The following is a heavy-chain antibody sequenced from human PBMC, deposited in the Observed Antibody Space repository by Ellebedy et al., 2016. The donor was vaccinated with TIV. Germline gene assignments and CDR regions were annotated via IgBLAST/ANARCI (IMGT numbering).Heavy chain of an antibody. D-gene: IGHD3-22*01. CDR2: MNPNSGNT. Sequence: ASVKVSXXASGYTFTSYDINWVRQATGQGLEWMGWMNPNSGNTGYAQKFQGRVTMTRNTSISTAYMELSSLRSEDTAVYYCAVYDSSGYGPVILSAFDIWGQGTMVTVSS. J-gene: IGHJ3*02. CDR3: AVYDSSGYGPVILSAFDI. V-gene: IGHV1-8*01. CDR1: GYTFTSYD.